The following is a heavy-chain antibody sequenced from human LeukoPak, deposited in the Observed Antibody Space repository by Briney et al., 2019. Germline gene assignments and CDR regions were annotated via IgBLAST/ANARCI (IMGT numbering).Heavy chain of an antibody. Sequence: GGSLRLSCSASGFTFITYAMHWVRQAPGKGLEYVSATSSNGGSTYHADSVKGRLTISRDNAKNSLYLQMNSLRAEDTAIYYCARAGRYFDYWGQGTLVTVPS. CDR2: TSSNGGST. CDR3: ARAGRYFDY. CDR1: GFTFITYA. J-gene: IGHJ4*02. V-gene: IGHV3-64*04.